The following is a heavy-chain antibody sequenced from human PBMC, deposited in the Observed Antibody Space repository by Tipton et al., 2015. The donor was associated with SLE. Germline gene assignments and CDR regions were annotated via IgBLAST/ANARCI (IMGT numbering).Heavy chain of an antibody. J-gene: IGHJ5*02. V-gene: IGHV3-30*02. CDR1: GFTFNNYG. CDR3: AKDSVYYYDSSGYFNWFDP. Sequence: SLRLSCAASGFTFNNYGMHWVRQAPGKGLEWVAFIRYDGSEIYYADSVKGRFTISRDNSKNTLYLQMNSLRPDDTAVYYCAKDSVYYYDSSGYFNWFDPWGQGTLVTVSS. CDR2: IRYDGSEI. D-gene: IGHD3-22*01.